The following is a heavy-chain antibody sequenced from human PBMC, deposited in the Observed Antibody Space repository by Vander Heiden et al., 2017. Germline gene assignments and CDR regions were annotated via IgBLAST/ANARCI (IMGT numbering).Heavy chain of an antibody. CDR1: GGSISSYY. J-gene: IGHJ4*02. CDR2: IYDSGST. D-gene: IGHD2-8*02. Sequence: QVQLQESGPGQVKPSETLSLTCTVSGGSISSYYWSWIRQPPGKGLEWIGYIYDSGSTNYNPTLKSRVTISVDTSKNQFSLKLRSVTAADTAVYYSARSAYPWYYFDYWGQGTLVTVSS. V-gene: IGHV4-59*01. CDR3: ARSAYPWYYFDY.